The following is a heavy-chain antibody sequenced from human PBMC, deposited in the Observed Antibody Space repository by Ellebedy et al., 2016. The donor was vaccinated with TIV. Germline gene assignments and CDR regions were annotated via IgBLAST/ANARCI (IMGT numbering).Heavy chain of an antibody. V-gene: IGHV3-7*01. CDR3: ARGGVTPFDY. CDR1: GFTFSSYW. J-gene: IGHJ4*02. CDR2: IKQDGSEK. Sequence: GESLKISXAASGFTFSSYWMSWVRQAPGKGLEWVANIKQDGSEKYYVDSVKGRFTISRDNAKNSLYLQMNSLRAEDTAVYYCARGGVTPFDYWGQGTLVTVSS. D-gene: IGHD2-21*02.